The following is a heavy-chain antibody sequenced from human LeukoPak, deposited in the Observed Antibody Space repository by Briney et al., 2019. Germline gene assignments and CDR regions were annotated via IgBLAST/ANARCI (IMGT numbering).Heavy chain of an antibody. CDR3: AGVTGYSSSWYQYYYDSSGYYYCDY. J-gene: IGHJ4*02. CDR2: INHSGST. Sequence: SGTLSLTCVVYGGSFSGYYWSGIRQPPGKGLELMGEINHSGSTNYNPSLKSRVTISVATSKNQFSLKLSSVTAADTAVYYCAGVTGYSSSWYQYYYDSSGYYYCDYWGQRNLVTASS. V-gene: IGHV4-34*01. D-gene: IGHD3-22*01. CDR1: GGSFSGYY.